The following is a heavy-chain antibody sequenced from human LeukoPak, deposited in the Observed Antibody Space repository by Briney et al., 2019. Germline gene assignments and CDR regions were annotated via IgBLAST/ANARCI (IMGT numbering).Heavy chain of an antibody. J-gene: IGHJ4*02. V-gene: IGHV3-23*01. Sequence: GGSLTLSCAASGLTFSTYAMSWVRQAPGKGLEWVSSISGSGGGTYYADSVKGRFTISRDNSKNSLFLQMNNLRAEDTAVYYCSKRGAYYFDYWGQGTLVTVSS. CDR3: SKRGAYYFDY. D-gene: IGHD1-26*01. CDR2: ISGSGGGT. CDR1: GLTFSTYA.